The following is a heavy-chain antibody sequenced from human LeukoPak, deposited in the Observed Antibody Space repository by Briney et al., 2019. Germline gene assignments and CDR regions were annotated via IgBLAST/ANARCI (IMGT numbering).Heavy chain of an antibody. J-gene: IGHJ4*02. CDR1: GFTFSSYG. CDR3: AREFRLQLFNY. V-gene: IGHV3-33*01. Sequence: GGSLRLSCAASGFTFSSYGFHWVRQAPGKGLEWVAVIWSDGSYKYYADSVKGRFTISRDDSKNTLYLQMNSLRAEDTAVYYCAREFRLQLFNYWEQGTLVTVSA. D-gene: IGHD5-24*01. CDR2: IWSDGSYK.